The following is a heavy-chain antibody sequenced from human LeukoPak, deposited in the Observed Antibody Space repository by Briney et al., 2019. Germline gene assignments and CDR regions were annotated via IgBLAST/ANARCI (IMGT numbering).Heavy chain of an antibody. V-gene: IGHV3-20*04. CDR1: GFTFSSYG. J-gene: IGHJ3*02. D-gene: IGHD3-22*01. CDR3: ARRLTMIVVGDAFDI. CDR2: INWNGGST. Sequence: GGSLRLSCAASGFTFSSYGMSWVRQAPGKGLEWVSGINWNGGSTGYADSVKGRFTISRDNAKNSLYLQMNSLRAEDTALYYCARRLTMIVVGDAFDIWGQGTMVTVSS.